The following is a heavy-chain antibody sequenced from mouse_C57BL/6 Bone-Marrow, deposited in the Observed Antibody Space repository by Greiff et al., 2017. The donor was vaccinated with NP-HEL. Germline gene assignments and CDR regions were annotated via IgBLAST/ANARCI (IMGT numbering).Heavy chain of an antibody. Sequence: EVQRVESGGDLVKPGGSLKLSCAASGFTFSSYGMSWVRQTPDKRLEWVATISSGGSYTYYPDSVKGRFTISRDNAKNTLYLQMSSLKSEDTAMYYCARHSYYSKCAYWGQGTLVTVSA. V-gene: IGHV5-6*01. J-gene: IGHJ3*01. D-gene: IGHD2-5*01. CDR1: GFTFSSYG. CDR2: ISSGGSYT. CDR3: ARHSYYSKCAY.